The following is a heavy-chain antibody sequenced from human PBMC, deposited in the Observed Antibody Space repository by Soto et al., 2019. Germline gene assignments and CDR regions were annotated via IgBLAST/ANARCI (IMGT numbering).Heavy chain of an antibody. CDR2: MNPNSGNT. V-gene: IGHV1-8*01. CDR3: ARWDYGDYARFDY. J-gene: IGHJ4*02. CDR1: GYTFTSHD. D-gene: IGHD4-17*01. Sequence: QVQLVQSGAEVKKSGASVKVSCKASGYTFTSHDINWVRQATGQGLEWMGWMNPNSGNTGYAQKFQGRVPXTXNXSISTAYMELSSLRSEDTAVYYCARWDYGDYARFDYWGQGTLVTVSS.